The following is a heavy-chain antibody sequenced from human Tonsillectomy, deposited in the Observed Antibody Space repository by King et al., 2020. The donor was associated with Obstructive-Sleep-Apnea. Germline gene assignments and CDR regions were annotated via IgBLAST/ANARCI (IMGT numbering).Heavy chain of an antibody. V-gene: IGHV3-23*04. D-gene: IGHD1-7*01. CDR2: ILVSVDST. J-gene: IGHJ2*01. CDR3: AKAPTGTTAYWYFDL. Sequence: VQLVESGGGLVQPGGSLRLSCAASGFTFSNYVMNWVRQAPGQGLEWVSAILVSVDSTYYADSVTGHLTISRDNSKNTLYLQMNSLRAEDTALYYCAKAPTGTTAYWYFDLWGRGTLVTVSS. CDR1: GFTFSNYV.